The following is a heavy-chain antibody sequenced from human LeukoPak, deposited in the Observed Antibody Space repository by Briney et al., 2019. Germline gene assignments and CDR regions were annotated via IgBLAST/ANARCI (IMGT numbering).Heavy chain of an antibody. V-gene: IGHV3-48*03. D-gene: IGHD6-13*01. CDR3: ARVSSIAAAGTGFGY. J-gene: IGHJ4*02. CDR2: ISSSGSTI. Sequence: QSGGSLRLSCAASGFTLSSYEMNWVRQAPGKGLEWVSYISSSGSTIYYADSVKGRFTISRDNAKNSLYLQMNSLRAEDTAVYYCARVSSIAAAGTGFGYWGQGTLVTVSS. CDR1: GFTLSSYE.